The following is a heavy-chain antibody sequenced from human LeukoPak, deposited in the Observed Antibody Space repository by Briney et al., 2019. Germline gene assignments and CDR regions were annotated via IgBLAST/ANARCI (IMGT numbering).Heavy chain of an antibody. CDR2: IYYSGST. Sequence: PSETLTLTCTVSGYSINNYYWSWIRQSPGKGLEWIGYIYYSGSTNYNPSRKSRFTMSVDTSKSQFSLKLTSVAAADTAVYYCARRDSRWFDPWGQGTLVTVSS. V-gene: IGHV4-59*12. CDR1: GYSINNYY. D-gene: IGHD3/OR15-3a*01. CDR3: ARRDSRWFDP. J-gene: IGHJ5*02.